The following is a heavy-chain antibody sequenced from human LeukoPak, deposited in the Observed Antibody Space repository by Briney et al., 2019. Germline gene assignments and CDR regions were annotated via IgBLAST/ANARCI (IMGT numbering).Heavy chain of an antibody. Sequence: GGPLRLSCAASGFTFSSYAMHWVRQAPGKGLEWVAVISYDGSNKYYADSVKGRFTISRDNSKNTLYLQMNSLRVEDTALYYCAKDMSEFTDAFDIWGQGTMVTVSS. D-gene: IGHD3-10*01. CDR3: AKDMSEFTDAFDI. V-gene: IGHV3-30-3*01. CDR1: GFTFSSYA. J-gene: IGHJ3*02. CDR2: ISYDGSNK.